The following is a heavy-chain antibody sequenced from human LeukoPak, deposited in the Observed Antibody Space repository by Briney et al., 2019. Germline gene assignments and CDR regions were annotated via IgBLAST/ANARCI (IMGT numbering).Heavy chain of an antibody. D-gene: IGHD6-13*01. CDR2: IYWDDDK. CDR1: GFSLSTSGVG. J-gene: IGHJ4*02. Sequence: SGPTLVKPTQTLTLTCTFSGFSLSTSGVGVGWIRQPPGMALEWLALIYWDDDKRYSPSLKSRLTITKDTSKNQVVLTMTNMDPVDTATYYCAHSGSLYSSNWNFDYWGQGTLVTVSS. CDR3: AHSGSLYSSNWNFDY. V-gene: IGHV2-5*02.